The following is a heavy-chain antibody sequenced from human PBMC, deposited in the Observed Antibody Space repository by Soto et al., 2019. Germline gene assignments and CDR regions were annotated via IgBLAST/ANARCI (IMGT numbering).Heavy chain of an antibody. Sequence: PGGSLKLSCAASGFTFSSFEMNWVRQAPGKGLEWVSYISNSGRIIYYADSVKGRFTISRDYAKNSLYLQMNSLRAEDTAVYYCAREWGTSIAAAFDYWGQGTLVTVSS. J-gene: IGHJ4*02. CDR2: ISNSGRII. D-gene: IGHD6-6*01. V-gene: IGHV3-48*03. CDR3: AREWGTSIAAAFDY. CDR1: GFTFSSFE.